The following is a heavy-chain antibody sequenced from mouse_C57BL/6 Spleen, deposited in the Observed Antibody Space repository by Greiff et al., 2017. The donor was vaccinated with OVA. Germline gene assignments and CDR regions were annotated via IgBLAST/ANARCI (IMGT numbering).Heavy chain of an antibody. Sequence: QLQQPGAELVKPGASVKMSCKASGYTFTSYWITWVKQRPGQGLEWIGDIYPGSGSTNYNEKFKSKATLTVDTSSSTAYMQLSSLTSEDSAVYYCARGSGSSFYAMDYWGQGTSVTVSS. D-gene: IGHD1-1*01. J-gene: IGHJ4*01. CDR2: IYPGSGST. CDR1: GYTFTSYW. CDR3: ARGSGSSFYAMDY. V-gene: IGHV1-55*01.